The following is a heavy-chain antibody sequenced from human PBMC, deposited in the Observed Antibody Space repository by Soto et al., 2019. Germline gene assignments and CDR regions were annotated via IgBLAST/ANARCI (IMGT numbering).Heavy chain of an antibody. J-gene: IGHJ4*02. CDR3: AKDKTLSGWYAFDY. V-gene: IGHV3-9*01. D-gene: IGHD6-19*01. CDR1: GFTFDDYA. Sequence: EVQLVESGGGLVQPGRSLRLSCAASGFTFDDYAMHWVRQAPGKGLKWVSGISWNSGSIGYADSVKGRFTISRDNAKNSLYLQMNSLRAEDTALYYCAKDKTLSGWYAFDYWGQGTLVTVSS. CDR2: ISWNSGSI.